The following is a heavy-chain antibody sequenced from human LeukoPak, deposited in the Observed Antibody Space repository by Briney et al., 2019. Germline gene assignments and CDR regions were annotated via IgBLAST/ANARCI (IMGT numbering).Heavy chain of an antibody. CDR1: GDSISSRSYY. CDR2: IYYSGRT. Sequence: SSETLSLTCNVSGDSISSRSYYWGWIRQPPGKGLEWIGSIYYSGRTSYNPSLKSRVTMSLDTSKNQFSLKLSSVTAADTAVYYCARGEYSSSKIDYWGQGTLVTVSS. D-gene: IGHD6-6*01. CDR3: ARGEYSSSKIDY. V-gene: IGHV4-39*07. J-gene: IGHJ4*02.